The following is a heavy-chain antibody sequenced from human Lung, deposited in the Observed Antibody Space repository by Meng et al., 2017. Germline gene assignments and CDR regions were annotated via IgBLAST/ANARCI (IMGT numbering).Heavy chain of an antibody. D-gene: IGHD4-11*01. Sequence: QVHLKQWGAGLLKPSETLSLTFVVSGGSFSDYYWSWIRQPPGKGLEWIGEINHSGSTNYNPSLESRATISVDTSQNNLSLKLSSVTAADSAVYYCARGPTTMAHDFDYWGQGTLVTVSS. J-gene: IGHJ4*02. CDR2: INHSGST. CDR1: GGSFSDYY. CDR3: ARGPTTMAHDFDY. V-gene: IGHV4-34*01.